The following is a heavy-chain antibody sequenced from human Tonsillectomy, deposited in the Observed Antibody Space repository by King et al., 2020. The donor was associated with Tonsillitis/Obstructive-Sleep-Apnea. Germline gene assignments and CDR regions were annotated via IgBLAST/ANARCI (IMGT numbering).Heavy chain of an antibody. V-gene: IGHV4-59*01. CDR2: IYYSGST. CDR1: GGSISSYY. CDR3: ARGSADYDILTGYYNEGWFDP. J-gene: IGHJ5*02. D-gene: IGHD3-9*01. Sequence: QLQESGPGLVKPSETLSLTCTVSGGSISSYYWSWIRQPPGKGLEWIGYIYYSGSTNYNPSLKSRVTISVDTSKNQFSLKLSSVTAADTAVYYSARGSADYDILTGYYNEGWFDPWGQGTLVTVSS.